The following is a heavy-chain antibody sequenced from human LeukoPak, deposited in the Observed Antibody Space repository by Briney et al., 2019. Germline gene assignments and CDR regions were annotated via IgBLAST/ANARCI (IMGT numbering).Heavy chain of an antibody. CDR1: GFTFSSYA. Sequence: GRSLRLSCAASGFTFSSYAMSWVRQAPGKGLEWVSAISGSGGSTYYADSVKGRFTISRDNSKNTLYLQMNSLRAEDTAVYYCAKEHRGSGWYQWGYFDYWGQGTLVTVSS. J-gene: IGHJ4*02. CDR2: ISGSGGST. CDR3: AKEHRGSGWYQWGYFDY. D-gene: IGHD6-19*01. V-gene: IGHV3-23*01.